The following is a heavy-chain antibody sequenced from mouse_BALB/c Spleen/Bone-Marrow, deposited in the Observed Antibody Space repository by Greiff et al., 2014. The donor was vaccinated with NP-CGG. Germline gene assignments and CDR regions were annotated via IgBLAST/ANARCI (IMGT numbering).Heavy chain of an antibody. CDR2: IDPENGDT. CDR1: GFNIKDYY. D-gene: IGHD2-14*01. V-gene: IGHV14-4*02. Sequence: VQLKESGAELVRSGASVKLSCSASGFNIKDYYMHRVKQRPEQGLEWIGWIDPENGDTEYAPKFQGKATMTADTSSNTAYLQLSSLTSEDTAVYYCNRYDWYFDVWGTGTTVTVSS. J-gene: IGHJ1*03. CDR3: NRYDWYFDV.